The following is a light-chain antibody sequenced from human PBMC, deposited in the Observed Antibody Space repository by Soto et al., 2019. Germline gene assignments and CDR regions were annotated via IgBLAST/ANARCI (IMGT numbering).Light chain of an antibody. CDR3: QQLNNYPIT. V-gene: IGKV1-9*01. CDR1: QGISSY. Sequence: DIQLTQSPSFLSASVGVRVTITCRASQGISSYLAWYQQKPGKAPKLLIYAASTLQSGVPSRFSGSGSGTEFTLTISSLQPEDFATYYCQQLNNYPITFGQGTRLEIK. J-gene: IGKJ5*01. CDR2: AAS.